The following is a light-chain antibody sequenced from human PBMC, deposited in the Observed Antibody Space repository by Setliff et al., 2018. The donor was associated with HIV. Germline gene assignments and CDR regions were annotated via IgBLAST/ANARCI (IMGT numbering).Light chain of an antibody. CDR1: RSDVGGYDY. CDR2: NVN. V-gene: IGLV2-14*03. J-gene: IGLJ1*01. Sequence: ALAQPASVSGSPGQSITISCTGTRSDVGGYDYVSWYQHHPGKAPKLIIYNVNKRPSGVSNRLSGSKSGNTASLTISGLQAEDEADYYCTSYTTSSSPYVFGTGTKVTVL. CDR3: TSYTTSSSPYV.